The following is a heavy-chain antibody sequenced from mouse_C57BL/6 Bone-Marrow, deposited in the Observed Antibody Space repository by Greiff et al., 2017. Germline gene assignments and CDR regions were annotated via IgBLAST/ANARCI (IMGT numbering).Heavy chain of an antibody. CDR3: AHDGYYDYAMDY. D-gene: IGHD2-3*01. Sequence: VQLQQPGAELVKPGASVKMSCKASGYTFTSYWITWVKQRPGQGLAWIGDIYPGSGSTNYNEKFKSKATLTVDTSSSTAYMQLSSLTSEDSAVYYCAHDGYYDYAMDYWGQGTSVTVSS. CDR2: IYPGSGST. CDR1: GYTFTSYW. J-gene: IGHJ4*01. V-gene: IGHV1-55*01.